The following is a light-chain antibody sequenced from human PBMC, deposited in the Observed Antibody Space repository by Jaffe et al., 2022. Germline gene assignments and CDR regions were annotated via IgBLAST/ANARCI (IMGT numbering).Light chain of an antibody. CDR1: NSDVGGYNY. CDR3: NSYTSSSTQV. V-gene: IGLV2-14*01. CDR2: EVS. Sequence: QSALTQPASVSGSPGQSITISCTGTNSDVGGYNYVSWYQQYPGKAPKLMIYEVSNRPSGVSNRFSGSKSGNTASLTISGLQAEDEADYYCNSYTSSSTQVFGGGTKVTVL. J-gene: IGLJ3*02.